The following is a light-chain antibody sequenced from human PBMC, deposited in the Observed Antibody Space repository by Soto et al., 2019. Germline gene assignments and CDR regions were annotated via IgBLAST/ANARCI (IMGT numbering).Light chain of an antibody. CDR1: SSDVGAYNY. CDR2: EVS. J-gene: IGLJ3*02. Sequence: QSALTQPASVSGSPGQSIIISCTGTSSDVGAYNYVSWYQQHPGRAPKLLIYEVSYRPSGVSNRFSGSKSGNPASLTISGLRAEDEADYYCSSFTTITTWVFGGGTKLTVL. V-gene: IGLV2-14*01. CDR3: SSFTTITTWV.